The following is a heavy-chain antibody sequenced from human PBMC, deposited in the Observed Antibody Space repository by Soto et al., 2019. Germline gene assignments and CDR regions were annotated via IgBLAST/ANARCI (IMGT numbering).Heavy chain of an antibody. CDR2: VISASGSV. CDR3: ARVGSRDAYIYVVDQ. D-gene: IGHD5-18*01. Sequence: QVQVVQSGAEVKKPGSSVKISCKASGRIFSSFPTSWVRQVPGQGLEWRGGVISASGSVTYAPKIQGRVTRTAANSAGMGYMELTSLTSEDTAIYYCARVGSRDAYIYVVDQWGPATMVTV. J-gene: IGHJ1*01. CDR1: GRIFSSFP. V-gene: IGHV1-69*06.